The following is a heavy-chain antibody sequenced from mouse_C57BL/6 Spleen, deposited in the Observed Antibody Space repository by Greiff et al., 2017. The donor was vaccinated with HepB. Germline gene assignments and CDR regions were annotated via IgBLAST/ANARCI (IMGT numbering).Heavy chain of an antibody. J-gene: IGHJ1*03. CDR2: ISDGGSYT. CDR1: GFTFSSYA. Sequence: EVMLVESGGGLVKPGGSLKLSCAASGFTFSSYAMSWVRQTPEKRLEWVATISDGGSYTYYPDNVKGRFTISRDNAKNNLYLQMSHLKSEDTAMYYCAREGTTVVAGRYFDVWGTGTTVTVSS. CDR3: AREGTTVVAGRYFDV. D-gene: IGHD1-1*01. V-gene: IGHV5-4*01.